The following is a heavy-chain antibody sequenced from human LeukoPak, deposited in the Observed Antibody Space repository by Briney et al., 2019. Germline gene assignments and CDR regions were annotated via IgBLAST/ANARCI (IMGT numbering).Heavy chain of an antibody. Sequence: ASVKVSCKASGVTFSSYDIIWVRQAPGKGLEWMGRIIPIFHTPNYAQKFQGRVTITADEFTNTAYMELTSVRSDGTAVYYCAGRQEESGPIDYWGQGTLVTVSS. J-gene: IGHJ4*02. CDR2: IIPIFHTP. V-gene: IGHV1-69*01. CDR1: GVTFSSYD. D-gene: IGHD3-10*01. CDR3: AGRQEESGPIDY.